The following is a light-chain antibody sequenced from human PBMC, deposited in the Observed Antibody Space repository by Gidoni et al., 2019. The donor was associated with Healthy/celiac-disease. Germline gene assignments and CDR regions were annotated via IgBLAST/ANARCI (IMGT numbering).Light chain of an antibody. CDR2: GAS. CDR3: QQYGSSPWT. J-gene: IGKJ1*01. Sequence: EIVLTPSPGTLSLSPGERATLSCRASQSVSSSYLAWYQQKPGQAPRLLIYGASSRATGIPDRFSGSGSETDFTLTISRLEPEDFAVYYCQQYGSSPWTLXXXTKVEIK. V-gene: IGKV3-20*01. CDR1: QSVSSSY.